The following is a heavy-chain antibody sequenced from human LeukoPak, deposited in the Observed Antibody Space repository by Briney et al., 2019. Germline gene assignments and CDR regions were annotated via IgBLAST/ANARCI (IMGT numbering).Heavy chain of an antibody. D-gene: IGHD6-13*01. CDR2: IYTSGST. J-gene: IGHJ6*03. Sequence: PSQTLSLTCTVSGGSISSGSYYWSWIRQPAGKGLEWIGRIYTSGSTNYNPSLKSRVTISVDTSKNQFSLKLSSVTAADTAVYYCARAGQQLGYYYYYMDVWGKGTTVTVSS. CDR3: ARAGQQLGYYYYYMDV. CDR1: GGSISSGSYY. V-gene: IGHV4-61*02.